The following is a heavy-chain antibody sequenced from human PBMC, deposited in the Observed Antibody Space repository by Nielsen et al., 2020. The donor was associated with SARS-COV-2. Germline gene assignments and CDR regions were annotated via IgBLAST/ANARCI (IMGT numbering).Heavy chain of an antibody. V-gene: IGHV4-59*01. Sequence: SETLSLTCTVSGGSISGYYWNWIRQPPGQGLEWNGYIYFSGSTTYNPSLKSRVTISVDTSKSHFSLKLNSVTAADTADYYCARGKRGVAFDVWGQGSMVTVSS. D-gene: IGHD3-10*01. CDR1: GGSISGYY. CDR3: ARGKRGVAFDV. CDR2: IYFSGST. J-gene: IGHJ3*01.